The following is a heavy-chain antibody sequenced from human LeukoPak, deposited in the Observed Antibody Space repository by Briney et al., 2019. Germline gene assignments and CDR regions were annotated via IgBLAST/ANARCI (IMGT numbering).Heavy chain of an antibody. V-gene: IGHV4-59*01. J-gene: IGHJ6*03. CDR1: GGSISSYY. Sequence: PSETLSLTCTVSGGSISSYYWSWIRQPLGKGLKWIGYIYYSGSTSYSPSLRSRVTISVDTSKNQFSLKLSSVTAADTAVYYCARETSQKGAHYMDVWGKGTTVTISS. CDR2: IYYSGST. CDR3: ARETSQKGAHYMDV. D-gene: IGHD3-16*01.